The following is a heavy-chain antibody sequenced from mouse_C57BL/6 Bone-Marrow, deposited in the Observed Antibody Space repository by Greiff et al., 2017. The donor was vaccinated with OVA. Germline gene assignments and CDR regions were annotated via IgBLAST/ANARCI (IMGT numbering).Heavy chain of an antibody. V-gene: IGHV14-4*01. J-gene: IGHJ4*01. D-gene: IGHD2-3*01. CDR3: TFYDGYYRYAMDY. CDR2: IDPENGDT. Sequence: EVMLVESGAELVRPGASVKLSCTASGFNIKDDYMHWVKQRPEQGLEWIGWIDPENGDTEYASKFQGKANITADTSSNTAYLQLSSLTSEDTAVYYCTFYDGYYRYAMDYWGQGTSVTVSS. CDR1: GFNIKDDY.